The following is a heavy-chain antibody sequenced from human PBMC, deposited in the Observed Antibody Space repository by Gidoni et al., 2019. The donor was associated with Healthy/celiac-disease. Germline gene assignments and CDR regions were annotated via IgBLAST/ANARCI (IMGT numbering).Heavy chain of an antibody. Sequence: QVQLQESGPGLVKPSQTLSLTCTVAGGSISSGSYYWSWIRQPAGKGLEWIGRIYTSGSTNYNPSLKSRVTMSVDTSKNQFSLKLSSVTAADTAVYYCARGGYSGYVEYFDYWGQGTLVTVSS. CDR2: IYTSGST. CDR1: GGSISSGSYY. CDR3: ARGGYSGYVEYFDY. D-gene: IGHD5-12*01. J-gene: IGHJ4*02. V-gene: IGHV4-61*02.